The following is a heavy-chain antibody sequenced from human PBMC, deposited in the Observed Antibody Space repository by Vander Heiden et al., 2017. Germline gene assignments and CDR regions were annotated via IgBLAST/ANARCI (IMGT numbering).Heavy chain of an antibody. Sequence: QVQVVESGGGVVQPGRSLRLSCVASGFTFSSYGRHWVRQAPGKGLEWVAIIWPDGSDKYYADSVKGRFTISRDNARNKVNLQMNSLTAEDTAMYYCARDGAYNSGSYSNGMDVWGQGTTVTVSS. CDR1: GFTFSSYG. CDR3: ARDGAYNSGSYSNGMDV. J-gene: IGHJ6*02. CDR2: IWPDGSDK. V-gene: IGHV3-33*01. D-gene: IGHD3-10*01.